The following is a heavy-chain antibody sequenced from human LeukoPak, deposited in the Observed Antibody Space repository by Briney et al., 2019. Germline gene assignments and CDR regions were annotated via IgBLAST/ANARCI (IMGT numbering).Heavy chain of an antibody. J-gene: IGHJ4*02. V-gene: IGHV4-30-4*08. D-gene: IGHD2-8*01. Sequence: SETLSLTCTVSGGSISSGDYYWSWIRQPPGKGLEWIGYIYYSGSTYYNPSLKSRVTISVDTSKNRFSLKLSSVTAADTAVYYCARYCTNGVCFPYYFDYWGQGTLVTVSS. CDR2: IYYSGST. CDR1: GGSISSGDYY. CDR3: ARYCTNGVCFPYYFDY.